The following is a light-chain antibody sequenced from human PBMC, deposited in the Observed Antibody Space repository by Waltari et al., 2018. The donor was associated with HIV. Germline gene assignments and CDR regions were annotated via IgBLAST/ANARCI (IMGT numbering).Light chain of an antibody. J-gene: IGLJ1*01. CDR1: TGDIGALNY. V-gene: IGLV2-14*03. CDR3: SSYTTSTSYV. CDR2: GVS. Sequence: QSALAQPASVSGSPGQSITITCTGTTGDIGALNYVSWYQHHPGKAPRLIIYGVSERPSGISDRFSASKSGNTASLTISGLQSEDEADYHCSSYTTSTSYVFGTGTKVTVL.